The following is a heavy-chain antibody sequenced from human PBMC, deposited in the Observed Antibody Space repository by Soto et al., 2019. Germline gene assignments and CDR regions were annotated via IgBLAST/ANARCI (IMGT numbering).Heavy chain of an antibody. V-gene: IGHV3-30-3*01. D-gene: IGHD2-21*02. CDR1: GFTFTTYA. J-gene: IGHJ6*02. CDR3: ARGYCGRDCNGMDV. Sequence: PGGSLRLSCAASGFTFTTYAMHWVRQAPGKGLHWVAFISYDGINDYYADSVTGRFTISRDNSKNTLFLQMNSLTTEDTAIYYCARGYCGRDCNGMDVWGLGTTVTVSS. CDR2: ISYDGIND.